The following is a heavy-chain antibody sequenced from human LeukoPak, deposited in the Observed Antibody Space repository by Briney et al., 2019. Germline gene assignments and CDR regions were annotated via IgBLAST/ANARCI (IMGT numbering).Heavy chain of an antibody. CDR3: ARTSIAARRANAFDI. V-gene: IGHV4-30-2*01. Sequence: SETLSLTCAVSGGSISSGGYSWSWIRQPPGKGLEWIGYIYHSGSTYYNPSLKSRVTISGDRSKNQFSLKLSSVTAADTAVYYCARTSIAARRANAFDIWGQGTMVTVSS. J-gene: IGHJ3*02. D-gene: IGHD6-6*01. CDR2: IYHSGST. CDR1: GGSISSGGYS.